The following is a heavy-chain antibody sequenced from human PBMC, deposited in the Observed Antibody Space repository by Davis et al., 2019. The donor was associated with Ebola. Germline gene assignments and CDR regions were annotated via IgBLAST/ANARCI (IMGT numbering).Heavy chain of an antibody. CDR2: MNPNSGNT. D-gene: IGHD2-21*01. CDR1: GYTFTSYD. J-gene: IGHJ4*02. Sequence: ASVKVSCKASGYTFTSYDINWVRQATGQGLEWMGWMNPNSGNTGYAQKFQGRVTMTRNTSISTAYMELSSLRSEDTAVYYCARAVVVIASHYFDYWGQGTLVTVSS. CDR3: ARAVVVIASHYFDY. V-gene: IGHV1-8*01.